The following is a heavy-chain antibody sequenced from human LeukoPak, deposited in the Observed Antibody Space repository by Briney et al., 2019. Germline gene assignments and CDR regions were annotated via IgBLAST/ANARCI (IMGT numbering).Heavy chain of an antibody. J-gene: IGHJ6*02. CDR3: ARDIVVVVAATPELSGSGMDV. V-gene: IGHV1-69*04. Sequence: ASVKVSCKASGGTFRSYAISWVRQAPGQGLEWMGRIIPILGIANYAQKFQGRVTITADKSTSTAYMELSSLRSEDTAVYYCARDIVVVVAATPELSGSGMDVWGQGTTVTVSS. D-gene: IGHD2-15*01. CDR2: IIPILGIA. CDR1: GGTFRSYA.